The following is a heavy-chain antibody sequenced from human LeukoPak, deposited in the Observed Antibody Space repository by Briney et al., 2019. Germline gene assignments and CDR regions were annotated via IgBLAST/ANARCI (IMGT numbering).Heavy chain of an antibody. D-gene: IGHD3-3*01. Sequence: GASVKVSCKASGYTFTGYYMHWVRQAPGQGLEWMGWINPNSGGTNYAQKFQGRVTMTRDTSISTAYMELRSLRSDDTAVYYCARDWDGDFWSGYYTAFSDYWGQGTLVTVSS. CDR1: GYTFTGYY. CDR3: ARDWDGDFWSGYYTAFSDY. V-gene: IGHV1-2*02. CDR2: INPNSGGT. J-gene: IGHJ4*02.